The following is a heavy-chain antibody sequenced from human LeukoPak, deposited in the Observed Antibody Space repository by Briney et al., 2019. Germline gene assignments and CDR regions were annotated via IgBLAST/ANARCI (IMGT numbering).Heavy chain of an antibody. Sequence: VASVKVSCKVSGYTLTELSMHWVRQAPGKGLEWMGGFDPEDGETIYAQKFQGRVTMTEDTSTDTAYMELSSLRSEDTAVYYCATPGRDYGDRTFDYWGQGTLVTVSS. CDR3: ATPGRDYGDRTFDY. CDR1: GYTLTELS. D-gene: IGHD4-17*01. V-gene: IGHV1-24*01. J-gene: IGHJ4*02. CDR2: FDPEDGET.